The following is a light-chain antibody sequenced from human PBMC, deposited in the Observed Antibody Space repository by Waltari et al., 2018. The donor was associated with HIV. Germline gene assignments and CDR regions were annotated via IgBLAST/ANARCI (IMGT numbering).Light chain of an antibody. CDR2: GAS. J-gene: IGKJ1*01. Sequence: EIVMTQSPATLSVSLGERVTLSCRASHNVITNLAWYQQKPGQAPRLLIYGASTRAADLPSGCSGGGSGTEFTLTIGSLQSEDAASYYCQQYNNWPRTFGQGTKVEVK. CDR1: HNVITN. V-gene: IGKV3-15*01. CDR3: QQYNNWPRT.